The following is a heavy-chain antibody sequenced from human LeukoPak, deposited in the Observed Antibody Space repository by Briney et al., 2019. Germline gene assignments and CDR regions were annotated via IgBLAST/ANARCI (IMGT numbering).Heavy chain of an antibody. CDR1: GDSIRSDH. V-gene: IGHV4-59*08. CDR3: ARHGTINDAFDI. CDR2: IHYSGNT. D-gene: IGHD1-7*01. Sequence: PSETLSLTCTVSGDSIRSDHWSWIRQPPGKGLEWIGYIHYSGNTNYNPSLKSRVTISVDTSKNQFSLKMKSVTAADTAVYYCARHGTINDAFDIWSQGTRVTVSS. J-gene: IGHJ3*02.